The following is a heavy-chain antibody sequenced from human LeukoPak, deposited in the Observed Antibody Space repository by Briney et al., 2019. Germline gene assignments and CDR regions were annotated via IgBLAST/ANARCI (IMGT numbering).Heavy chain of an antibody. CDR1: EFTFSHFA. V-gene: IGHV3-30*01. CDR3: TRDAYNFNDFDY. CDR2: VSSHGNDG. D-gene: IGHD5-24*01. Sequence: PRGSLRLSCAVSEFTFSHFAMHWVRQAPGKGLEWVAVVSSHGNDGYYADSVKGRFTLSRGNSKNTLYLQIDSLRAEDTAIYYCTRDAYNFNDFDYWGQGTLVTVSS. J-gene: IGHJ4*02.